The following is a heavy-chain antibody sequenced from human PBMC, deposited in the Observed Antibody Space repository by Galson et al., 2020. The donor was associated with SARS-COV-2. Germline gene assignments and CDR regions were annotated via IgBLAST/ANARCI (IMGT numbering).Heavy chain of an antibody. Sequence: GGSLRLSCAASALTFSNTEMNWVRQPPGKGLEWLSYISMSGITIYYADSVKGRFTISRDNAENSLYLQMNSLRAEDTGIYYCATGDVWFESWGQRALVTVSS. V-gene: IGHV3-48*03. D-gene: IGHD7-27*01. CDR3: ATGDVWFES. CDR1: ALTFSNTE. J-gene: IGHJ5*01. CDR2: ISMSGITI.